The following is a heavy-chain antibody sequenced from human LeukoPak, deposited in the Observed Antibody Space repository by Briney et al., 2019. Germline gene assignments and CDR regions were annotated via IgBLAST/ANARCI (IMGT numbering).Heavy chain of an antibody. CDR3: ARLEMSVAHYFDY. CDR2: IYYSGST. J-gene: IGHJ4*02. CDR1: GGSISSSSYY. Sequence: SETLSLTCTVSGGSISSSSYYWGWIRQPPGKGLEWIGSIYYSGSTYYNPSLKSRVTISVDTSKNQFSLKLSSVTAADTAVYYCARLEMSVAHYFDYWGQGTLVTVSS. D-gene: IGHD5-24*01. V-gene: IGHV4-39*01.